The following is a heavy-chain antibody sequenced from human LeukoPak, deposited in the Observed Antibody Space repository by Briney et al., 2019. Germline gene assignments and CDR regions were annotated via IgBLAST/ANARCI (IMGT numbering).Heavy chain of an antibody. J-gene: IGHJ5*02. CDR2: INHSGST. D-gene: IGHD1-20*01. CDR1: GGSFSGYY. V-gene: IGHV4-34*01. CDR3: ARDSYNWNVDAFDP. Sequence: SETLSLTCAVYGGSFSGYYWSWIRQPPGKGLEWIGEINHSGSTDYNPSLKSRVAISIDKSKNHFSLKLTSVTAADTAIYYCARDSYNWNVDAFDPWGQGTLVTVSS.